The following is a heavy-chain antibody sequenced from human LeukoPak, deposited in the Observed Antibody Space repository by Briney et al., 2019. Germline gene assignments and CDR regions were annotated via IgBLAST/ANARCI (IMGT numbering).Heavy chain of an antibody. J-gene: IGHJ4*02. CDR3: ARVTETYYFDY. V-gene: IGHV3-21*01. CDR2: ISSSSSYI. CDR1: GXTFSSYS. D-gene: IGHD4-11*01. Sequence: NPGGSLRLSCAASGXTFSSYSVNWVRQAPGKGLELVSSISSSSSYIYYADSVKGRFTISRDNAKNSLYLQMNSLRAEDTAVYYCARVTETYYFDYWGQGTLVTVSS.